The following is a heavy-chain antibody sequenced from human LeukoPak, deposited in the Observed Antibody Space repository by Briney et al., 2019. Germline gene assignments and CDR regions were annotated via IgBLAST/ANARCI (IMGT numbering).Heavy chain of an antibody. V-gene: IGHV3-66*01. CDR3: ARGGSRYFHN. J-gene: IGHJ4*02. CDR1: GFTVSSNY. CDR2: IYSGGST. Sequence: PGGSLRLSCAASGFTVSSNYMSWVRQAPGEGLEWVSVIYSGGSTNYADSVKGRFTISRDNSKNTLFLQMNSLRVEDTAVYYCARGGSRYFHNWGQGTLVTVST. D-gene: IGHD3-10*01.